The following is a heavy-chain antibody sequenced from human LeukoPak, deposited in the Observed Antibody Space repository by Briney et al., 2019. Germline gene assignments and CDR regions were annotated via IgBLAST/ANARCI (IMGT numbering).Heavy chain of an antibody. CDR1: GFNFNDAA. CDR3: AKSSLQVTAVADRFDY. D-gene: IGHD6-19*01. CDR2: IASSGRNT. Sequence: PGGSLRLSCAASGFNFNDAAMTWVRQAPGKGLEWVSLIASSGRNTYYTDSVRGRFTISRDNSKNTLYLQMNSLRVEDTAVYYCAKSSLQVTAVADRFDYWGQGTLVTVSS. V-gene: IGHV3-23*01. J-gene: IGHJ4*02.